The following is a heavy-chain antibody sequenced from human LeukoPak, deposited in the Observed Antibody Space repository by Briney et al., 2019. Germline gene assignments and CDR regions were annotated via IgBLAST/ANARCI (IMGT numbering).Heavy chain of an antibody. Sequence: GGSLRLSCAASGFTVSNNYMTWVRQAPGKGLEWVSAITRSSTYMNYADSLKGRFTISRDNAKNSMYLQMNSLTAEDTAVYFCARDAALLPGKYYYYMDVWGKGTTVIVSS. CDR3: ARDAALLPGKYYYYMDV. J-gene: IGHJ6*03. CDR2: ITRSSTYM. D-gene: IGHD6-25*01. CDR1: GFTVSNNY. V-gene: IGHV3-21*01.